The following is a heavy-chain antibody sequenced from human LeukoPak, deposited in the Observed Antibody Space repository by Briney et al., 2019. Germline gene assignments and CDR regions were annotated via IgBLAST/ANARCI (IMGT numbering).Heavy chain of an antibody. Sequence: ASVRVSCKASGYTFTGYYMHWVRQAPGQGLEWMGWIKANSGGTNYAQKFQGRVTMTRDTSISTAYMELRSLRSDDTAVYYCVRSGYCYGGTCHSGAFDIWGQGTVVTVSS. CDR1: GYTFTGYY. CDR2: IKANSGGT. J-gene: IGHJ3*02. CDR3: VRSGYCYGGTCHSGAFDI. V-gene: IGHV1-2*02. D-gene: IGHD2-15*01.